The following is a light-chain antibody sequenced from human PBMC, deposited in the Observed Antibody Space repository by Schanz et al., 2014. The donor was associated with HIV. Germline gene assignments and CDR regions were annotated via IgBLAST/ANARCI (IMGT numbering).Light chain of an antibody. CDR3: QQYYTYSYS. CDR2: EAS. CDR1: QSISEW. V-gene: IGKV1-5*03. J-gene: IGKJ2*01. Sequence: DIQMTQSPSTLSASIGDRITITCRARQSISEWLAWYQQKPGKAPKLLVYEASDLDAGAPSRFSGSGSGTEFTLTISSLQPDDFATYYCQQYYTYSYSFGQGTKVDIK.